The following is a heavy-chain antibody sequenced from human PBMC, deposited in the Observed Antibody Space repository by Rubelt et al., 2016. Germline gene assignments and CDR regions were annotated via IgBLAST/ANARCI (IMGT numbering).Heavy chain of an antibody. J-gene: IGHJ4*02. V-gene: IGHV1-2*06. D-gene: IGHD3-22*01. Sequence: TFTDYYMYWVRQAPGQGLEWMGRINPHSGGTNYAHKFQGRVTMTRDTSISTVYFQLSRLRSEDTAVYFCARDADYYDTSEHFDYWGQGSLVVVSS. CDR3: ARDADYYDTSEHFDY. CDR2: INPHSGGT. CDR1: TFTDYY.